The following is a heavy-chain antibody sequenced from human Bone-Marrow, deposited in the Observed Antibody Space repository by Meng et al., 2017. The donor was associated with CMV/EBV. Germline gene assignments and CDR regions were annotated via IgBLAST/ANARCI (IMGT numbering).Heavy chain of an antibody. Sequence: ESLKISCAASGFTVSSTYMSWVRQAPGEGLEWIGEIYHTGRTNYNPSLESRLTMSVDKSKNEFSLTVTSLTAADTAVYYCARGDFWRVMGDYWGQGTLVTVSS. CDR2: IYHTGRT. J-gene: IGHJ4*02. CDR1: GFTVSSTY. V-gene: IGHV4/OR15-8*01. D-gene: IGHD3-3*01. CDR3: ARGDFWRVMGDY.